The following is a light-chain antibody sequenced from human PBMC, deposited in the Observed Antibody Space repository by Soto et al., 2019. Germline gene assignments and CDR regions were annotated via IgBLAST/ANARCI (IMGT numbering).Light chain of an antibody. CDR2: KSS. V-gene: IGKV1-5*03. Sequence: DIQMTQSPSTLPASVRDTVIITCRARQSFSNWLAWYEQKPGKAPKFLSYKSSTLESGVPSRFSGSGCGTEFTRTSSSLQPDDFATYYCQQYNSYSWTFGQGTKVEIK. CDR3: QQYNSYSWT. J-gene: IGKJ1*01. CDR1: QSFSNW.